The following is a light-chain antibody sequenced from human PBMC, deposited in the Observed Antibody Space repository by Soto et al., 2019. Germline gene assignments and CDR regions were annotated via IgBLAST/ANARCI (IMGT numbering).Light chain of an antibody. CDR1: QDINKN. J-gene: IGKJ4*01. V-gene: IGKV1-39*01. CDR3: QQSYSTPVT. Sequence: DIQMTQSPSSLSASVGDRVTITCQASQDINKNLIWYQQKPGKAPKLLIYAASSLQSGVPSRFSGSGSGTDFTLTISSLQPEDFATYYCQQSYSTPVTFGGGTKVDIK. CDR2: AAS.